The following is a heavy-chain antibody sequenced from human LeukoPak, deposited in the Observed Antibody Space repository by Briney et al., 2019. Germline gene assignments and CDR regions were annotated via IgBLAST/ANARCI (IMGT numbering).Heavy chain of an antibody. V-gene: IGHV3-7*01. CDR3: ARTRPGLYFDY. Sequence: GGSLRLSCAASGFTFSCCSMSWVRQAPGKGLEWVANIREDGSEKYYVDSLKGRFTISRDNAKNSLYLQMNSLRAEDTAVYYCARTRPGLYFDYWGQGTVVTVSS. CDR2: IREDGSEK. CDR1: GFTFSCCS. D-gene: IGHD6-6*01. J-gene: IGHJ4*02.